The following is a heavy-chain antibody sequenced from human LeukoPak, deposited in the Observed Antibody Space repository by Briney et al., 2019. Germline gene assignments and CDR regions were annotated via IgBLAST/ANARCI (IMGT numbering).Heavy chain of an antibody. Sequence: ASVTVSCKASVYNFNSYGIGWVRQAPRQGLEWMGWITAGNGNTNYAQKVQGRVTMTTDTSTSTAYMELRSLRSDDTAVYFCARDLARGYSYGYNAFDIWGQGTMVTVSS. D-gene: IGHD5-18*01. CDR3: ARDLARGYSYGYNAFDI. CDR1: VYNFNSYG. V-gene: IGHV1-18*01. J-gene: IGHJ3*02. CDR2: ITAGNGNT.